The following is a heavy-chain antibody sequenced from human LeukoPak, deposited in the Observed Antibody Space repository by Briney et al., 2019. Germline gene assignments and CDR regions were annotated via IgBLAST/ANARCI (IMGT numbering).Heavy chain of an antibody. Sequence: SETLSLTCTVSGGSISSYYWGWIRQPPGKGLEWIGSIYYSGSTYYNPSLKSRVTISVDTPKNQFSLKLSSVTAADTAIYYCVRDRGTYRPIDYWGQGTLVTVST. CDR2: IYYSGST. V-gene: IGHV4-39*07. J-gene: IGHJ4*02. D-gene: IGHD1-26*01. CDR3: VRDRGTYRPIDY. CDR1: GGSISSYY.